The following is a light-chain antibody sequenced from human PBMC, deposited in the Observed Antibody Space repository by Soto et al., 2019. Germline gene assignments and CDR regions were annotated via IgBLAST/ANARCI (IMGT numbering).Light chain of an antibody. J-gene: IGLJ7*01. Sequence: QSVLTQPASVSGSPRQSITISCTGASSDVGSYTYVSWYQQHPGNAPKLMIYEVNNRPSGVSNRFSGSKSGTTASLTISGLQAEDEADYYCSSYTSSSPLDVFGTGTQLTVL. V-gene: IGLV2-14*01. CDR1: SSDVGSYTY. CDR2: EVN. CDR3: SSYTSSSPLDV.